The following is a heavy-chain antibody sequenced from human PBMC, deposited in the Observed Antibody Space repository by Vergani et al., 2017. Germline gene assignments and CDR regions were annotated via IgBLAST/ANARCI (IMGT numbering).Heavy chain of an antibody. CDR1: GFTFDDYT. CDR3: ARDISGWTEYYYYCYGMDV. V-gene: IGHV3-43*01. D-gene: IGHD6-19*01. Sequence: EVQLVESGGVVVQPGGSLRLSCAASGFTFDDYTMHWVRQAPGKGLEWVSLISWGGGSTYYADSVKGRFTISRDNSKNSLYLQMNSLRTEDTALYYCARDISGWTEYYYYCYGMDVWGQGTTVTVSS. CDR2: ISWGGGST. J-gene: IGHJ6*02.